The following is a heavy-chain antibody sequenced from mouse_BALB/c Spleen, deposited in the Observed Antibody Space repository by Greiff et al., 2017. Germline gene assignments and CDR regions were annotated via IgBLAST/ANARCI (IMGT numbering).Heavy chain of an antibody. Sequence: VKVVESGAELVRPGSSVKISCKASGYAFSSYWMNWVKQRPGQGLEWIGQIYPGDGDTNYNGKFKGKATLTADKSSSTAYMQLSSLTSEDSAVYFCARGLTTVRSSDYWGQGTTLTVSS. CDR3: ARGLTTVRSSDY. D-gene: IGHD1-1*01. J-gene: IGHJ2*01. CDR2: IYPGDGDT. V-gene: IGHV1-80*01. CDR1: GYAFSSYW.